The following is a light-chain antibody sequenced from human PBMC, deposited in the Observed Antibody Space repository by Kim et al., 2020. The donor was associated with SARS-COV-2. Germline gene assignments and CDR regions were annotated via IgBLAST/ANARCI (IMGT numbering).Light chain of an antibody. J-gene: IGLJ3*02. CDR2: DVD. CDR3: SSYTSSKTWV. Sequence: QSALTQPASVSGSPGQSITISCSGTSRDVGGYNYVSWYQQHPGKAPQLMIYDVDRRPLGVSNRFSGSKSGSTASLTISGLQAEDEADYYCSSYTSSKTWVFGGGTQLTVL. CDR1: SRDVGGYNY. V-gene: IGLV2-14*03.